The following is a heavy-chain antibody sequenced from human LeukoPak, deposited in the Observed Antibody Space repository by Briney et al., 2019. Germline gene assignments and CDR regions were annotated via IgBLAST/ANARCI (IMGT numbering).Heavy chain of an antibody. Sequence: SETLSLTCAVYGGSFSGYYWSWIRQPPGKGLEWVGEINHSGSTNYNPSLKSRVTISVDTSKNQFSLKLSSVTAADTAVYYCARVGWESNWFDPWGQGTLVTVSS. D-gene: IGHD6-19*01. CDR2: INHSGST. CDR1: GGSFSGYY. CDR3: ARVGWESNWFDP. V-gene: IGHV4-34*01. J-gene: IGHJ5*02.